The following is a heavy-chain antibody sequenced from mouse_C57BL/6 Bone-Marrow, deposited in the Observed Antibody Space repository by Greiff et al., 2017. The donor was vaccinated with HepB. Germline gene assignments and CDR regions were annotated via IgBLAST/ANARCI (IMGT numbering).Heavy chain of an antibody. D-gene: IGHD1-1*01. J-gene: IGHJ3*01. CDR3: ARKPVVAPHFAY. Sequence: QVQLQQPGAELVKPGASVKMSCKASGYTFTSYWITWVKQRPGQGLEWIGDIYPGSGSTNYNEKFKSKATLTVDTSSSTAYMQLSSLTSEDSAVYYCARKPVVAPHFAYWGQGTLVTVSA. CDR1: GYTFTSYW. CDR2: IYPGSGST. V-gene: IGHV1-55*01.